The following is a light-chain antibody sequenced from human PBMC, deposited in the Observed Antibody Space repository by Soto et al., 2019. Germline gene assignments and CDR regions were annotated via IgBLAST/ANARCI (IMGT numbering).Light chain of an antibody. Sequence: QSALTQPPSASGSPGQSVTISCTGTSSDVGGYNYVSWYQQHPGKAPKLMIYAVNKRPSGVPDRFSGSKSGNTASLTVSGLQAEDEAGYYCSSYGGSNNLVFGGGTKLTVL. V-gene: IGLV2-8*01. J-gene: IGLJ2*01. CDR2: AVN. CDR1: SSDVGGYNY. CDR3: SSYGGSNNLV.